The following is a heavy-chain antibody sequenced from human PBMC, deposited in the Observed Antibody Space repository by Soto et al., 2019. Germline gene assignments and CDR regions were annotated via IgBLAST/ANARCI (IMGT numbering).Heavy chain of an antibody. D-gene: IGHD6-6*01. CDR3: LRVEYQVLPRDY. V-gene: IGHV3-30-3*01. J-gene: IGHJ4*02. CDR2: ISHDGINK. CDR1: GFTFSSYA. Sequence: QVLLVDSGGGVVQPGRSLRLSCAASGFTFSSYAMNWVRQAPGKGLEWVALISHDGINKYYADSVRGRFTISRDNAKNTLYLQMNSLRAEDTAVYYCLRVEYQVLPRDYWGQGTLVTVSS.